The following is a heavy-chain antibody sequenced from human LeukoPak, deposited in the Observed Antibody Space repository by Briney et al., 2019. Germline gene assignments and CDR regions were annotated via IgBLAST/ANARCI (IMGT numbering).Heavy chain of an antibody. CDR2: INPNSGGA. J-gene: IGHJ5*02. CDR1: RYTLTGYY. Sequence: ASVKVSCKASRYTLTGYYMHWVRQAPGQGLEWMGWINPNSGGANYAQKFQGRVTMSRDTSISTAYMELSRLRSDDTAVYYCARDRPAAIRRSANNNWFDPWGQGTLVTVSS. V-gene: IGHV1-2*02. CDR3: ARDRPAAIRRSANNNWFDP. D-gene: IGHD2-2*02.